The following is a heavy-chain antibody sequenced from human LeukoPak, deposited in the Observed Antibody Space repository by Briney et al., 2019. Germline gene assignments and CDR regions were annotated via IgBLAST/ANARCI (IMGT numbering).Heavy chain of an antibody. CDR3: ARVYCGGDCYRYYYYYMDV. D-gene: IGHD2-21*02. V-gene: IGHV4-4*02. J-gene: IGHJ6*03. Sequence: SETLSLTCAVSGASISSSNWWSWVRQPPGKGLEWIGSIYYSGSTYYNPSLKSRVTISVDTSKNQFSLKLSSVTAADTAVYYCARVYCGGDCYRYYYYYMDVWGKGTTVTVSS. CDR2: IYYSGST. CDR1: GASISSSNW.